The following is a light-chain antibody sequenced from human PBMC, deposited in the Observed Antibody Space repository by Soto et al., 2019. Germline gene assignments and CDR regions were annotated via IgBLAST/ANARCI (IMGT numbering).Light chain of an antibody. CDR2: EVS. Sequence: QSVLTQPPSASGSPGQSVTISCTGTSSDVGGYNYVSWYQQHPGKAPNLMIYEVSKRPSGVPDRFSGSKSGNTASLTVSGLQAEDEADYYCSSYAGRTNVVFGGGTKVTVL. J-gene: IGLJ3*02. CDR1: SSDVGGYNY. V-gene: IGLV2-8*01. CDR3: SSYAGRTNVV.